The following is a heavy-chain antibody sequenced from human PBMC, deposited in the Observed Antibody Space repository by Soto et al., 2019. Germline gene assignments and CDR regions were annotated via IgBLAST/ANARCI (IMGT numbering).Heavy chain of an antibody. D-gene: IGHD6-19*01. V-gene: IGHV3-30-3*01. CDR2: ISYDGSNK. J-gene: IGHJ4*02. CDR3: ARERIAVAGTVFDY. Sequence: QVQLVESGGGVVQPGRSLRLSCAASGFTFSSYAMHWVRQAPGKGLEWVAVISYDGSNKYYADSVKGRFTISRDNSKNTLCLQMNSLRAEDTAVYYCARERIAVAGTVFDYWGQGTLVTVSS. CDR1: GFTFSSYA.